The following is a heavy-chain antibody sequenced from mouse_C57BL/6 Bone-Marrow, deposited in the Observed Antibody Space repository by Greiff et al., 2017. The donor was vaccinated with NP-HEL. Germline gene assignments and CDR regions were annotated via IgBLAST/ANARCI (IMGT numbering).Heavy chain of an antibody. Sequence: QVQLQQSGAELVKPGASVKLSCKASGYTFTEYTINWVKQRSGQGLEWIGWFYPGSGSIKYNEKFKDKATLTADKSSSTVYMELSSLTSEDSAVYFCAHITTVANPMDYWGQGTSVTVSS. D-gene: IGHD1-1*01. V-gene: IGHV1-62-2*01. CDR3: AHITTVANPMDY. CDR1: GYTFTEYT. J-gene: IGHJ4*01. CDR2: FYPGSGSI.